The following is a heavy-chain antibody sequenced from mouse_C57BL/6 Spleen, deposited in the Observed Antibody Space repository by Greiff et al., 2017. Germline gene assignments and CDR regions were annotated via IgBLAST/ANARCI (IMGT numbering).Heavy chain of an antibody. V-gene: IGHV5-17*01. CDR1: GFTFSDYG. D-gene: IGHD3-2*02. CDR3: ARGSSGPFAY. CDR2: ISSGSSTN. J-gene: IGHJ3*01. Sequence: EVQVVESGGGLVKPGGSLKLSCAASGFTFSDYGMHWVRQAPEQGLEWVAYISSGSSTNYYADTVKGRFTISSDNAKNTLFLQMTSLRSEDTAMYYCARGSSGPFAYWGQGTLVTVSA.